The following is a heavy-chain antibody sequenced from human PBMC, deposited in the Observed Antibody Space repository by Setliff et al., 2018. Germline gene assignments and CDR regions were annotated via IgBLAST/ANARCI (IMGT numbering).Heavy chain of an antibody. Sequence: SETLSLTCTVPGCSISSISYYWGWIRQPPGKGLEWIGTVYDSGTTYYNPSLKSRVTISVDKSKNQFSLKLTSVTAADTAVYYCARTGTYIYFDSWGQGTLVTVSS. CDR1: GCSISSISYY. D-gene: IGHD1-1*01. J-gene: IGHJ4*02. CDR3: ARTGTYIYFDS. CDR2: VYDSGTT. V-gene: IGHV4-39*01.